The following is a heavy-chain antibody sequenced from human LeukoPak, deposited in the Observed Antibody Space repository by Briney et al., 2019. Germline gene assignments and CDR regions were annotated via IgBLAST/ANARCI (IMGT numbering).Heavy chain of an antibody. Sequence: GGSLRLSCAASGFTFSDYYMSWIRQAPGKGLEWISYITSSSSDTNYADSVKGRFTISRDNAKKSLYLQTNSLRAEDTVVYYCARDYDILTGYFRGGFDYWGQGTLVTVSS. CDR1: GFTFSDYY. J-gene: IGHJ4*02. CDR2: ITSSSSDT. CDR3: ARDYDILTGYFRGGFDY. D-gene: IGHD3-9*01. V-gene: IGHV3-11*05.